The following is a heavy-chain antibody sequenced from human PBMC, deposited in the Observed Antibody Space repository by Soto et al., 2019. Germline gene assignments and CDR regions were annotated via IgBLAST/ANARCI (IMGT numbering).Heavy chain of an antibody. CDR1: GFTFTSSA. Sequence: SVKVSCKASGFTFTSSAVQWVRQARGQRLEWIGWIVVGSGNTNYAQKFQERVTITRDMSTSTAYMELSSLRSEDTAVYYCAAEEGATHPTPWLWGQGTLVTVSS. V-gene: IGHV1-58*01. CDR2: IVVGSGNT. J-gene: IGHJ4*02. D-gene: IGHD1-26*01. CDR3: AAEEGATHPTPWL.